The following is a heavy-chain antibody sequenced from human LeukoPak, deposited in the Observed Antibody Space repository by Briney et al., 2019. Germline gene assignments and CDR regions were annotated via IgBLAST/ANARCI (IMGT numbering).Heavy chain of an antibody. V-gene: IGHV4-39*01. CDR3: ARHGGAAGGH. CDR1: GGSISSSSYY. CDR2: IYYSGST. Sequence: AGTLSLTCTVSGGSISSSSYYWGWIRQPPGKGLEWIGNIYYSGSTYYNPSLKSRVTISVDTSKNQLSLKLTSVTAADTAVYYCARHGGAAGGHWGQGTLVTVSS. J-gene: IGHJ4*02. D-gene: IGHD6-13*01.